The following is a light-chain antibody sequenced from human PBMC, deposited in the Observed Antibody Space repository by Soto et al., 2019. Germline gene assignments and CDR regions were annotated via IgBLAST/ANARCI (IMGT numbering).Light chain of an antibody. J-gene: IGKJ5*01. Sequence: EIVKTQSPPTLSVSQGERVTLSCRASQNIISNLAWYQQKSGQAPRLLIYGASTRATDIPARFSGSGSGTEFTLTISSLQSEDFAVYYCQQYNNWPITFGQGTRLEIK. CDR2: GAS. CDR3: QQYNNWPIT. V-gene: IGKV3-15*01. CDR1: QNIISN.